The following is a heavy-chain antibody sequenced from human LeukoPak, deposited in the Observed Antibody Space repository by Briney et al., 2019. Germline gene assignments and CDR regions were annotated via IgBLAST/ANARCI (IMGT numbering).Heavy chain of an antibody. CDR3: ARDWKTNSFDY. V-gene: IGHV3-33*01. CDR2: IYYDGSNI. J-gene: IGHJ4*02. D-gene: IGHD1-1*01. CDR1: EFTFTTYG. Sequence: PGRSLTLSCAASEFTFTTYGMHWVRQAPGKRLEWVAFIYYDGSNIYYADYVKGRSTISRDISKNTLYLQMDSLRAEDTAIYYCARDWKTNSFDYWGQGTLVTVSS.